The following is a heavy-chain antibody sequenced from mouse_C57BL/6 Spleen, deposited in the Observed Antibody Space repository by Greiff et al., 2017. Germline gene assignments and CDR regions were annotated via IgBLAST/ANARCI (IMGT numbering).Heavy chain of an antibody. V-gene: IGHV1-82*01. J-gene: IGHJ2*01. CDR2: IYPGDGDT. CDR1: GYAFSSSW. Sequence: VKLQESGPELVKPGASVKISCKASGYAFSSSWMNWVKQRPGKGLEWIGRIYPGDGDTNYNGKFKGKATLTADKSSSTAYMQLSSLTSADSAVYFCARSGTFYFDYWGQGTTLTVSS. CDR3: ARSGTFYFDY. D-gene: IGHD4-1*01.